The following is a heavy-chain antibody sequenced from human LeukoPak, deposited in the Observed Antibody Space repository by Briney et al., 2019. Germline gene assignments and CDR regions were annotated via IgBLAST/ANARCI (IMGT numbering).Heavy chain of an antibody. CDR1: GGSISGYY. V-gene: IGHV4-4*07. D-gene: IGHD1/OR15-1a*01. Sequence: SETLSLTCSVSGGSISGYYWTWIRQPAGKGLEWFGRVYTSGSTHYNPSLKTRLTMSVDTSKNQFSLKLSSVTAADTAVYYFARLITVTTTAFDIWGQGTMVTVSS. J-gene: IGHJ3*02. CDR2: VYTSGST. CDR3: ARLITVTTTAFDI.